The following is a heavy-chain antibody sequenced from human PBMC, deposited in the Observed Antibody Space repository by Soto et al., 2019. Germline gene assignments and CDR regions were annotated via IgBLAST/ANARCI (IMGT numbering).Heavy chain of an antibody. V-gene: IGHV4-39*01. J-gene: IGHJ6*03. Sequence: PSETLSLTCTVSGGSISSSSYYWGWIRQPPGKGLEWIGSIYYSGSTYYNPSLKSRVTISVDTSKNQFSLKLSSVTAADTAVYYCAKVTMVRGLDYYYYMDVWGKGTTVTVSS. D-gene: IGHD3-10*01. CDR3: AKVTMVRGLDYYYYMDV. CDR1: GGSISSSSYY. CDR2: IYYSGST.